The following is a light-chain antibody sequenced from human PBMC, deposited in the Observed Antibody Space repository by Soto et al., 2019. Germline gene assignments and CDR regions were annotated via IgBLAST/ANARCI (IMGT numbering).Light chain of an antibody. J-gene: IGLJ2*01. Sequence: QSVLTQPASVSGSPGQSITISCTGTSSDVGGYNYVSWYQQHPGKAPKLMIYDVSNRPSGVSNRFSGSKSGNTASLTISGLQAEDEGEYYCSSYTSSSTVFGGGTKLTVL. CDR3: SSYTSSSTV. V-gene: IGLV2-14*01. CDR1: SSDVGGYNY. CDR2: DVS.